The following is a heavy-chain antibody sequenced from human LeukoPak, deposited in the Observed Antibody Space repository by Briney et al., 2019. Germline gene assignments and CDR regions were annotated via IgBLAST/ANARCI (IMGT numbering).Heavy chain of an antibody. D-gene: IGHD2-2*01. CDR3: ARGGEDYVRHQLLNWFDP. Sequence: TSETLSLTCTVSGGSISSGGYYWSWIRQHPGKGLGWIGYIYYSGSTYYNPSLKSRVTISVDTSKNQFSLKLSSVTAADTAVYYCARGGEDYVRHQLLNWFDPWGQGTLVTVSS. V-gene: IGHV4-31*03. CDR1: GGSISSGGYY. J-gene: IGHJ5*02. CDR2: IYYSGST.